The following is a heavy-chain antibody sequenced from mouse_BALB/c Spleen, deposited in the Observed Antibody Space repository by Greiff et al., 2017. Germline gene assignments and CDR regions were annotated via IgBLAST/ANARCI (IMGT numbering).Heavy chain of an antibody. J-gene: IGHJ3*01. V-gene: IGHV1-5*01. D-gene: IGHD1-1*01. CDR3: TRVRNGSSYWFAY. CDR1: GYTFTSYW. Sequence: EVQGVESGTVLARPGASVKMSCKASGYTFTSYWMHWVKQRPGQGLEWIGAIYPGNSDTSYNQKFKGKAKLTAVTSTSTAYMELSSLTNEDSAVYYCTRVRNGSSYWFAYWGQGTLVTVSA. CDR2: IYPGNSDT.